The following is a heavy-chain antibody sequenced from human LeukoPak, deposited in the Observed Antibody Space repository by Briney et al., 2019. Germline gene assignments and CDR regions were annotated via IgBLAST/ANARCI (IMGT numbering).Heavy chain of an antibody. CDR1: GFTFRSYW. V-gene: IGHV3-7*01. Sequence: PGGSLRLSCAASGFTFRSYWMSWVRQAPGKGLEWVANIKQDGSEKYYADSVKGRFTISRDKAKNSLYLQMDSLRVEDTAFYYCARDLAYSRLDYWGQGMLVTVSS. CDR3: ARDLAYSRLDY. J-gene: IGHJ4*02. CDR2: IKQDGSEK. D-gene: IGHD5-18*01.